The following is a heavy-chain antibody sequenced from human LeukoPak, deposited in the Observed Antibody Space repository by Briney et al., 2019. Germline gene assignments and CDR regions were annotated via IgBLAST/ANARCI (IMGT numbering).Heavy chain of an antibody. J-gene: IGHJ4*02. CDR3: ARDSIVGATETGGVDY. D-gene: IGHD1-26*01. Sequence: ASVKVSCKASGYTFTSYYMHWVRQAPGQGLEWMGIINPSGGSTSYAQKFQGRVTITADESTSTAYMELSSLRSEDTAVYYCARDSIVGATETGGVDYWGQGTLVTVSS. CDR2: INPSGGST. V-gene: IGHV1-46*01. CDR1: GYTFTSYY.